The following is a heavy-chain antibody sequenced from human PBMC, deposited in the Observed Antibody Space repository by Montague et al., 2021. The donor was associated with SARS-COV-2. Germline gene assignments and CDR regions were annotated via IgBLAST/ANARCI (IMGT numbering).Heavy chain of an antibody. CDR2: ISGSGGST. V-gene: IGHV3-23*01. Sequence: SLRLSCAASGFTFSSYAMSWVRQAPGKRLEWVPPISGSGGSTYYADSVKGRFTISRDNSKNTLYLQMNSLRAEDTAVYYCAKGRTVVATISPFDSWGQGTLVTVSS. J-gene: IGHJ4*02. D-gene: IGHD5-12*01. CDR1: GFTFSSYA. CDR3: AKGRTVVATISPFDS.